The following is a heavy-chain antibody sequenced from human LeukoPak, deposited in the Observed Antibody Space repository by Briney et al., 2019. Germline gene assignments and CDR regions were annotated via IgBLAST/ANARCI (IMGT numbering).Heavy chain of an antibody. D-gene: IGHD3-10*01. Sequence: SQTLSLTCTVSGGSISSSSYYWGWIRQPPGKGLEWIGEINHSGSTNYNPSRKSRVTISVATSKNQFSLKLSSVTAADTAVYYCARSRRNTYYYGSGSYYKDYWGQGTLVTVSS. CDR1: GGSISSSSYY. CDR3: ARSRRNTYYYGSGSYYKDY. J-gene: IGHJ4*02. CDR2: INHSGST. V-gene: IGHV4-39*07.